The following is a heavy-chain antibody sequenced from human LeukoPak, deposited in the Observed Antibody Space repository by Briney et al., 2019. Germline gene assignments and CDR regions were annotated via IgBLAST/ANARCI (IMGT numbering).Heavy chain of an antibody. CDR1: GFTFSSYG. CDR2: ISYDGSNK. V-gene: IGHV3-30*18. D-gene: IGHD4-11*01. Sequence: PGGSLRLSCAASGFTFSSYGMHWVRQAPGKGLEWVAVISYDGSNKYYADSVKGRFTISRDNSKNTLYLQMNSLRAEDTAVYYCAKDYSNYAVYWFDPWGQGTLVTVSS. J-gene: IGHJ5*02. CDR3: AKDYSNYAVYWFDP.